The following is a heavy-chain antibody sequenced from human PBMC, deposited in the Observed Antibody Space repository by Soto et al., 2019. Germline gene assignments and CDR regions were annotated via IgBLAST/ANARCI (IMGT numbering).Heavy chain of an antibody. J-gene: IGHJ4*02. Sequence: SGPTLVKPTQTLTLTCTFSGFSLSTSGVGVGWIRQPPGKALEWLALIYWNDDKRYSPSLKSRLTITKDTSKNQVVLTMTNMDPVDTATYYCAHRPGAYYYDSSGYYFWGQGTLVTVSS. CDR2: IYWNDDK. CDR1: GFSLSTSGVG. V-gene: IGHV2-5*01. CDR3: AHRPGAYYYDSSGYYF. D-gene: IGHD3-22*01.